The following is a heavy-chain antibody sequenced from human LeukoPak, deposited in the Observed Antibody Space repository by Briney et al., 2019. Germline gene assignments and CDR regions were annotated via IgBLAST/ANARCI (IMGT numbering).Heavy chain of an antibody. CDR2: IYSGGST. D-gene: IGHD2-15*01. V-gene: IGHV3-66*01. CDR3: ARDPRYCSGGSCPDDAFDI. Sequence: PGGSLRLSCAASGFTVSSNYMSWVRQAPGKGLEWVSVIYSGGSTYYADSVKGRFTISRDNSKNTLYLQMNSLRAEDTAVYYCARDPRYCSGGSCPDDAFDIWSQGTMVTVSS. CDR1: GFTVSSNY. J-gene: IGHJ3*02.